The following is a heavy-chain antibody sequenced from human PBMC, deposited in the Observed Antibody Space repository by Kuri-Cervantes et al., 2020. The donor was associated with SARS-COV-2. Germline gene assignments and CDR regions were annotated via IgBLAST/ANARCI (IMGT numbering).Heavy chain of an antibody. Sequence: GESLKISCAASGFTFSSYAMSWVRQAPGKGLEWVPAISGSGGSTYYADSVKGRFTISRDNSKNTLYLQMNSLRAEDTAVYYCAKDPVAGTWGDNFDYWGQGTLVTVSS. CDR2: ISGSGGST. V-gene: IGHV3-23*01. J-gene: IGHJ4*02. D-gene: IGHD6-19*01. CDR3: AKDPVAGTWGDNFDY. CDR1: GFTFSSYA.